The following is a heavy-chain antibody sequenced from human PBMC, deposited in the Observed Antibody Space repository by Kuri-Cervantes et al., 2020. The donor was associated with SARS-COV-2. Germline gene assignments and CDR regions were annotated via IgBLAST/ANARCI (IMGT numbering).Heavy chain of an antibody. CDR2: IIPIFGTA. CDR1: GGTFSSYA. J-gene: IGHJ5*02. Sequence: SVKVSCKASGGTFSSYAISWVRQAPGQGLEWMGGIIPIFGTANYAQKFQGRVTITADESTSTAYMELRSLRSEDTAVYYCARDRGPGQLLYSAFRWFDPWGQGTLVTVSS. D-gene: IGHD2-2*02. V-gene: IGHV1-69*13. CDR3: ARDRGPGQLLYSAFRWFDP.